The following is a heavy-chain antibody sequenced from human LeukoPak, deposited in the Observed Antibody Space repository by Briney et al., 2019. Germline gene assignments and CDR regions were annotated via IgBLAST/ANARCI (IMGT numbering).Heavy chain of an antibody. V-gene: IGHV3-33*01. CDR2: IWYDGSNK. CDR1: GFTFSSYG. J-gene: IGHJ4*02. Sequence: GGSLRLSCAASGFTFSSYGMHWVRQAPGKGLEWVAVIWYDGSNKYYADSVKGRFAISRDNSKNTLYLQMNSLRAEDTAVYYCARDRGSGWYRDFDYWGQGTLVTVSS. CDR3: ARDRGSGWYRDFDY. D-gene: IGHD6-19*01.